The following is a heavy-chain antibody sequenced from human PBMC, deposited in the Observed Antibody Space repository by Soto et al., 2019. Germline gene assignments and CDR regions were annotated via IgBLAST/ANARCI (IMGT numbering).Heavy chain of an antibody. Sequence: ASVKVSCKASGYTFTSYAMHWVRQAPGQRLEWMGWINAGNGNTKYSQKFQGRVTITRDTSASTAYMELSSLRSEDTAVYYCARDLLARGYYDFWSGYYPIDGMDVWGQGPTVTVSS. CDR2: INAGNGNT. CDR1: GYTFTSYA. CDR3: ARDLLARGYYDFWSGYYPIDGMDV. V-gene: IGHV1-3*01. D-gene: IGHD3-3*01. J-gene: IGHJ6*02.